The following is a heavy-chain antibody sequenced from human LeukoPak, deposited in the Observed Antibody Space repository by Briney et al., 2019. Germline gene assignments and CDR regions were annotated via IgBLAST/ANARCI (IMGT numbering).Heavy chain of an antibody. CDR2: ISGSGGST. J-gene: IGHJ5*02. V-gene: IGHV3-23*01. CDR3: AKGRYDFWSGPNWFDP. D-gene: IGHD3-3*01. Sequence: GGSLRLSCAASGFTFSGYAMSWVRQAPGKGLEWVSAISGSGGSTYYADSVKGRFTISRDNSKNTLYLQMNSLRAEDTAVYYCAKGRYDFWSGPNWFDPWGQGTLVTVSS. CDR1: GFTFSGYA.